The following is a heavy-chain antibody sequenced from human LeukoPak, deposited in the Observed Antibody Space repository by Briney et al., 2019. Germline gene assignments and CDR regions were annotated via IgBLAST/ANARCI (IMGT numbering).Heavy chain of an antibody. CDR1: GFTFSSYG. CDR3: XXETXXDXXXXXXLPXNYYYYYYGMDV. Sequence: GGSLRLSCAASGFTFSSYGMHWVRQAPGKGLEWVAVIWYDGSNKYYADSVKGRFTISRDNSKNTLYLQMNSLRAEDTAVYYXXXETXXDXXXXXXLPXNYYYYYYGMDVWGQGTTVTVSS. V-gene: IGHV3-33*01. J-gene: IGHJ6*02. D-gene: IGHD3-22*01. CDR2: IWYDGSNK.